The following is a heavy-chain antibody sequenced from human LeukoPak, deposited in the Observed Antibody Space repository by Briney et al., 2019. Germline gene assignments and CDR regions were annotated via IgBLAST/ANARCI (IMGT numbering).Heavy chain of an antibody. CDR1: GFTFSSYS. D-gene: IGHD4-17*01. CDR3: ATINYGDYVDAFDY. Sequence: PGGSLRLSCAASGFTFSSYSMNWVRQAPGKGLEWVSSISSSSSYIYYADLVKGRFTISRDNAKNSLYLQMNSLRAEDTAVYYCATINYGDYVDAFDYWGQGTLVTVSS. V-gene: IGHV3-21*01. CDR2: ISSSSSYI. J-gene: IGHJ4*02.